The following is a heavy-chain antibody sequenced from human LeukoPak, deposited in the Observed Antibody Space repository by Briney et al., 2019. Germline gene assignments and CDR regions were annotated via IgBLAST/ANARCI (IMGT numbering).Heavy chain of an antibody. J-gene: IGHJ4*02. CDR3: ARGNFWSGYLYFDY. D-gene: IGHD3-3*01. Sequence: PSQTLSLTCTVSGGSISSGSYYWSWIRQPAGKGLEWIGRIYTSGSANYNPSLKSRVTISVDTSKNQFSLKLSSVTAADTAVYYCARGNFWSGYLYFDYWGQGTLVTVSS. V-gene: IGHV4-61*02. CDR2: IYTSGSA. CDR1: GGSISSGSYY.